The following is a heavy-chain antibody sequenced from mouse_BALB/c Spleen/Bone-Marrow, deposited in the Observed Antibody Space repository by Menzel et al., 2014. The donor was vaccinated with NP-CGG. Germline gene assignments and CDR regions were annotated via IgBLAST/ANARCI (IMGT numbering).Heavy chain of an antibody. CDR2: SRNKAKHYTT. CDR1: GFTFSDFY. J-gene: IGHJ3*01. V-gene: IGHV7-1*02. CDR3: ARDVGYGNYFVY. Sequence: EVHLVESGGGLVQPGDSLRLSCATSGFTFSDFYMEWVRQPPGKRLEWIAASRNKAKHYTTKYSASVKGRFIVSRDTSQSILYLQMNALRAEDTAIYYCARDVGYGNYFVYWGQGTLVTVSA. D-gene: IGHD2-10*02.